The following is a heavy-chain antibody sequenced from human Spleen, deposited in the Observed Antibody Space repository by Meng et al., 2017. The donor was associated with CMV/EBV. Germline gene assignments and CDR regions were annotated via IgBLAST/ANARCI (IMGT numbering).Heavy chain of an antibody. CDR2: IYYSGST. V-gene: IGHV4-59*01. CDR1: GGSISSYY. CDR3: ARAKVRGDIDY. D-gene: IGHD3-10*01. Sequence: GSLRLSCTVSGGSISSYYWSWIRQPPGKGLEWIGYIYYSGSTNYNPSLKSRVTISVDTSKNQFSLKLSSVTAADTAVYYCARAKVRGDIDYWGQGTLVTVSS. J-gene: IGHJ4*02.